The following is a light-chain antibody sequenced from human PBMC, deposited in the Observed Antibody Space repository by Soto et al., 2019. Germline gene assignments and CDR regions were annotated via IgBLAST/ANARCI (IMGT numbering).Light chain of an antibody. CDR2: EVT. CDR3: SSYTSSTTLYV. J-gene: IGLJ1*01. V-gene: IGLV1-40*01. Sequence: QSVPTQPPSVSGAPGQRVTISCTGSGSNLGPDYDVHWYQQLPGTAPKLLIYEVTHRPSGVSDRFSGSKSGNTASLTISGLQAEDEADYYCSSYTSSTTLYVFGSGTKLTVL. CDR1: GSNLGPDYD.